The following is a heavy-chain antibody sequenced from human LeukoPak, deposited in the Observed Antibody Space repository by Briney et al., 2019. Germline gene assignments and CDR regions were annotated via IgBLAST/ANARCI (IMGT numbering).Heavy chain of an antibody. D-gene: IGHD6-13*01. CDR1: GGTFTSYY. V-gene: IGHV1-46*01. CDR3: ARDEPGAAAGTIDY. Sequence: ASVKVSCKASGGTFTSYYMHWVRQAPGQGLEWMGIINPSGGSTSYAQKFQGRVTMTTDTSTSTAYMELRSLRSDDTAVYYCARDEPGAAAGTIDYWGQGTLVTVSS. CDR2: INPSGGST. J-gene: IGHJ4*02.